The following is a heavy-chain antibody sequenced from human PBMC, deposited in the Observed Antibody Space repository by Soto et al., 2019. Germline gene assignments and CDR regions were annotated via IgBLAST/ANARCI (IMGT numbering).Heavy chain of an antibody. D-gene: IGHD2-2*02. V-gene: IGHV1-2*02. CDR3: ARVQIVVVPAAIRYYYGMDV. CDR1: VYTFTGYY. CDR2: IKPNSGGT. Sequence: ASVKVSCKACVYTFTGYYMHWVRQAPGQGLDGMGWIKPNSGGTNYAQKFQGRGTMTRDTSISTAYMELSRLRSDDTAVYYCARVQIVVVPAAIRYYYGMDVWGQGTTVTVSS. J-gene: IGHJ6*02.